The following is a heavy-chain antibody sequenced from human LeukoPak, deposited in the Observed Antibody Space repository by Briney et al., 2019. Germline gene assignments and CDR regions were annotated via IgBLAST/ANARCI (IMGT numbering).Heavy chain of an antibody. CDR3: AKDKTAFDASDI. J-gene: IGHJ3*02. Sequence: SLRLSCAASGFTFDNYAMNWVRQVPGKGLEWISLISWNSGTIGYADSVKGRFTISRDNANNFLYLQMNSLRAEDTALYYCAKDKTAFDASDIWGQGTMVTVSS. CDR2: ISWNSGTI. D-gene: IGHD5-18*01. CDR1: GFTFDNYA. V-gene: IGHV3-9*01.